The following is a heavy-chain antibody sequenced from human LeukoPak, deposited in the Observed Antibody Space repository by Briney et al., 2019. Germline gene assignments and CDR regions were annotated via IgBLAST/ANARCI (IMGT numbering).Heavy chain of an antibody. J-gene: IGHJ4*02. D-gene: IGHD3-22*01. CDR2: IRYDGSNK. CDR1: GFTFSSYG. V-gene: IGHV3-30*02. CDR3: AKGGYYDSSGYYTHYYFDY. Sequence: GGSLRLSCAASGFTFSSYGMHWVRQAPGKGLEWVAFIRYDGSNKYYADSVKGRFTISRDNSKNTLYLQMNSLRAEDTAVYYCAKGGYYDSSGYYTHYYFDYWGQGTLVTVSS.